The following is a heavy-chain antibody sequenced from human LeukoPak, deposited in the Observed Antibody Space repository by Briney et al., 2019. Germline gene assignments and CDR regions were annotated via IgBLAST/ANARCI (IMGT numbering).Heavy chain of an antibody. D-gene: IGHD3-22*01. Sequence: GGSLRLSCAASGFTFDDYAMHWVRQAPGKGLEWVSGISWNSGNIGYADSVKGRFTISRDNAKNSLYLQMNSLRAEDTAFYYCAKGYWYESSGFPFDYWGQGTLVTVSS. CDR3: AKGYWYESSGFPFDY. CDR1: GFTFDDYA. J-gene: IGHJ4*02. CDR2: ISWNSGNI. V-gene: IGHV3-9*01.